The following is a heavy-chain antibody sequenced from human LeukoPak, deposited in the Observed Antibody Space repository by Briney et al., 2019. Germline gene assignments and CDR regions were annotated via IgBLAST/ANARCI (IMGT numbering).Heavy chain of an antibody. CDR3: ARIAVAGYSWFDY. V-gene: IGHV5-51*01. D-gene: IGHD6-19*01. CDR2: IYPDDSDT. CDR1: GSSFTSYW. Sequence: GESLQISCKGSGSSFTSYWIGWVRQLPGKGLEWMGIIYPDDSDTRYSPSFQGQVTISADKSISTAYLQWSSLKASDTAMYYCARIAVAGYSWFDYWGQGTLVTVSS. J-gene: IGHJ4*02.